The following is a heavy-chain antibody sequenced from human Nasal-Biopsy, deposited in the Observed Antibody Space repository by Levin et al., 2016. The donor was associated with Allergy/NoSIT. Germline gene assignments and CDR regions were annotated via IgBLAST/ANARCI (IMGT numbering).Heavy chain of an antibody. D-gene: IGHD3-9*01. V-gene: IGHV3-7*01. CDR2: INQDSSEI. J-gene: IGHJ4*02. CDR1: GFTFSNYW. Sequence: GGSLRLSCEVSGFTFSNYWITWVRQAPGKGLEWVANINQDSSEIHYLDAVKGRFTISRDNSRSLVFLQMNSLRVEDTAIYICAATGFWGQGTRVTVSS. CDR3: AATGF.